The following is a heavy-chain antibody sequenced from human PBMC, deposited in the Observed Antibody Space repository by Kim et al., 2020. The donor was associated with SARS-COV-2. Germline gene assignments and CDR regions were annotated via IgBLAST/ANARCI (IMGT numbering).Heavy chain of an antibody. V-gene: IGHV1-69*13. CDR3: ARDLLQPYYDILTGYGAFDI. Sequence: SVKVSCKASGGTFSSYAISWVRQAPGQGLEWMGGIIPIFGTANYAQKFQGRVTITADESTSTAYMELSSLRSEDTAVYYCARDLLQPYYDILTGYGAFDIWGQGTMVTVSS. CDR2: IIPIFGTA. CDR1: GGTFSSYA. J-gene: IGHJ3*02. D-gene: IGHD3-9*01.